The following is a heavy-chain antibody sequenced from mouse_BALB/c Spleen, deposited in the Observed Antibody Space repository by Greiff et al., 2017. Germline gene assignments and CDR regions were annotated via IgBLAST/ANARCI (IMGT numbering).Heavy chain of an antibody. CDR2: ISSGSSTI. V-gene: IGHV5-17*02. CDR3: ARYQDAMDY. CDR1: GFTFSSFG. J-gene: IGHJ4*01. Sequence: DVMLVESGGGLVQPGGSRKLSCAASGFTFSSFGMHWVRQAPEKGLEWVAYISSGSSTIYYADTVKGRFTISRDNPKNTLFLQMTSLRSEDTAMYYCARYQDAMDYWGQGTSVTVSS.